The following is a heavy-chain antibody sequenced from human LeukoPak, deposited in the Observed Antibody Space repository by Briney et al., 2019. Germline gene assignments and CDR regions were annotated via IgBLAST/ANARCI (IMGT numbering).Heavy chain of an antibody. V-gene: IGHV4-38-2*02. CDR3: ARVVGSSTPLSMDV. CDR2: IYHSGST. J-gene: IGHJ6*03. Sequence: PSETLSLTCTVSGYSISSGYYWGWIRQPPGKGLERIGSIYHSGSTYYNPSLKSRVTISVDTSKNQFSLKLSSVTAADTAVYYCARVVGSSTPLSMDVWGKGTTVTVSS. D-gene: IGHD2-2*01. CDR1: GYSISSGYY.